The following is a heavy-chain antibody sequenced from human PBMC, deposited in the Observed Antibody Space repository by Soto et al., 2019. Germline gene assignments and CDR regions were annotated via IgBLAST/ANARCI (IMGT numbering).Heavy chain of an antibody. J-gene: IGHJ4*02. V-gene: IGHV3-33*01. Sequence: QVYLVESGGGVVQPGRSLRLSCEASAFTFSNYAMHWVRQAPGRGLEWVALIWSDGSNEHYADSLKGRFTISRDNSKNTVYLQMNSLTADDTAVYYCARERIAGRRTLDYWGQGTLVNVSS. CDR1: AFTFSNYA. D-gene: IGHD6-6*01. CDR2: IWSDGSNE. CDR3: ARERIAGRRTLDY.